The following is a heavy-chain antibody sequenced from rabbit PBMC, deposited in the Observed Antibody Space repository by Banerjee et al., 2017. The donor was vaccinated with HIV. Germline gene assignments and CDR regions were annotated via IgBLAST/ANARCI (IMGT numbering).Heavy chain of an antibody. CDR2: IYAGKGST. Sequence: QQQLEESGGGLVKPGGTLTLTCKASGFDFSTYYMSWVRQAPGKGLEWIGIIYAGKGSTDYESWVNGRFTISKASSTTVTLQMTSLTAADTATYFCARDLAGVIGWNFDLWGPGTLVTVS. V-gene: IGHV1S45*01. CDR3: ARDLAGVIGWNFDL. J-gene: IGHJ4*01. CDR1: GFDFSTYYM. D-gene: IGHD4-1*01.